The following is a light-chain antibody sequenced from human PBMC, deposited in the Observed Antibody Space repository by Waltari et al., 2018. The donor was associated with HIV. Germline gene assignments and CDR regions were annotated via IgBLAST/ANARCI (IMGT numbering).Light chain of an antibody. Sequence: QSALTQPASVSGSPGQSITISCTATTRDVPSYNLVSWYQQPPGKAPKVMIYAVTKRPSGVSSRFSGSKSGNTASLTISGLQAEDEADYYCCSYAGTGTYVFGTGTKVTVL. V-gene: IGLV2-23*02. CDR3: CSYAGTGTYV. CDR1: TRDVPSYNL. J-gene: IGLJ1*01. CDR2: AVT.